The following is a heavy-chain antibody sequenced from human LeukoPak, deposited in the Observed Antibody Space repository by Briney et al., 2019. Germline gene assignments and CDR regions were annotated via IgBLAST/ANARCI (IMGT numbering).Heavy chain of an antibody. CDR1: GFTFSSYG. CDR3: AKDASSSWFFDY. D-gene: IGHD6-13*01. J-gene: IGHJ4*02. CDR2: ISYEGSNK. Sequence: GGSLRLSCAASGFTFSSYGMHWVRQAPGKGLEWVAVISYEGSNKYYADSVKGRFTISRDNSKNTLYLQMNSLRAEDTAVYYCAKDASSSWFFDYWGQGTLVTVSS. V-gene: IGHV3-30*18.